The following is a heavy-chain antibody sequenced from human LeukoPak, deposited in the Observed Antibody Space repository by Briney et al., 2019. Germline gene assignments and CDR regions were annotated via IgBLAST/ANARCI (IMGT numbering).Heavy chain of an antibody. J-gene: IGHJ4*02. CDR1: GGSISSYY. CDR2: IYYSGST. V-gene: IGHV4-59*01. Sequence: SETLSLTCTVSGGSISSYYWSWIRQPPGKGLEWIGYIYYSGSTNYNPSLKSRVTISVDTSKNQFSLKLSSVTAADTAVYYCARELRNSVVAREAYYFDYWGQGTLVTVSS. D-gene: IGHD2-15*01. CDR3: ARELRNSVVAREAYYFDY.